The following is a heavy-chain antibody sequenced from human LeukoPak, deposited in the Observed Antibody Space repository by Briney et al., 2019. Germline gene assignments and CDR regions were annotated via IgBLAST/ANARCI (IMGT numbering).Heavy chain of an antibody. V-gene: IGHV4-4*09. J-gene: IGHJ4*02. CDR1: AASISNYY. D-gene: IGHD3-22*01. CDR3: ASPRSGYRYTFDY. Sequence: SETLSLTCAVSAASISNYYWSWIRQAPGKGLEWIGYISTSGSTNYNPSLKSRVSISLDTSKNRLSLNLNFVTAADTAVYYCASPRSGYRYTFDYWGQGALVTVSS. CDR2: ISTSGST.